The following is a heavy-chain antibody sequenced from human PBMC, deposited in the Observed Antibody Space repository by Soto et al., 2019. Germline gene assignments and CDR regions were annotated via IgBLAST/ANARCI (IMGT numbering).Heavy chain of an antibody. D-gene: IGHD3-22*01. Sequence: SETLSLTCTVSGGSISSGDYYWSWIRQPPWKGLEWIGYIYYSGSTYYNPSLKSRVTISVDTSKNQFSLKLSSVTAADTAVYYCASGYYYDSSGYYYAVSYWGQGTLVTVSS. V-gene: IGHV4-30-4*01. CDR1: GGSISSGDYY. CDR3: ASGYYYDSSGYYYAVSY. CDR2: IYYSGST. J-gene: IGHJ4*02.